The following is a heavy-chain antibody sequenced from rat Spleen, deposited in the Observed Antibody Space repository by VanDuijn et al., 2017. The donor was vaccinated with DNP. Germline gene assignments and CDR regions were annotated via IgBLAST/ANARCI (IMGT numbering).Heavy chain of an antibody. D-gene: IGHD1-9*01. CDR3: ARYYGYNYYAMDA. CDR2: ISSGGST. Sequence: QVQLKESGPGLVQPSQTLSLTCTVSGFSLTSYGVSWVRQPPGKGLEWIAAISSGGSTYYNSVFKSRLRISRDTSKSQVFLKMNSLQTEDTAMYFCARYYGYNYYAMDAWGQGTSVTVSS. J-gene: IGHJ4*01. V-gene: IGHV2S12*01. CDR1: GFSLTSYG.